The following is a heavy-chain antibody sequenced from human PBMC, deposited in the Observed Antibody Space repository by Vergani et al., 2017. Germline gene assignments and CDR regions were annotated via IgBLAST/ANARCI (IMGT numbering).Heavy chain of an antibody. J-gene: IGHJ6*02. D-gene: IGHD3-16*01. V-gene: IGHV1-18*01. Sequence: VQSGDEVTKPGASVKVSCKTSGYSFIKYGTSWVRHAPGQGREWVGWVSPYNGNTNYGQKIQGRVTMTTENSTRIAYMEQRRLTFEDTAVYYCARVEFYDNVGGADRGESYYGMGVWGQGTRVTVAS. CDR1: GYSFIKYG. CDR3: ARVEFYDNVGGADRGESYYGMGV. CDR2: VSPYNGNT.